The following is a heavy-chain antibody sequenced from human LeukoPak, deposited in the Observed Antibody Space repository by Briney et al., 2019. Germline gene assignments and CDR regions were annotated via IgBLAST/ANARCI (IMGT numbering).Heavy chain of an antibody. D-gene: IGHD3-22*01. V-gene: IGHV1-2*02. J-gene: IGHJ3*02. CDR3: AREYYDSSGYYLRYSSAFDI. CDR2: INPNSGGT. CDR1: GYTFTGYY. Sequence: VASVKVSCKASGYTFTGYYMHWVRQAPGQGLEWMGWINPNSGGTNYAQKFQGRVTMTRDTSTSTVYMELSSLRSEDTAVYYCAREYYDSSGYYLRYSSAFDIWGQGTMVTVSS.